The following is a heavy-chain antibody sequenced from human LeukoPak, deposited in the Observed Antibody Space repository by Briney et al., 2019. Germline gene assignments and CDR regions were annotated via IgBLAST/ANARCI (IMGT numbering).Heavy chain of an antibody. CDR2: INTDGSST. J-gene: IGHJ4*02. D-gene: IGHD1-26*01. CDR3: ASFQWELRAFDH. V-gene: IGHV3-74*01. Sequence: PGGSLRLSCAASGFTFSSYWMHWVRQAPGKELVWVSRINTDGSSTSYADSVKGRFTISRDNAKNTLYLQMNSLRAEDTAVYYCASFQWELRAFDHWGQGTLVTVSS. CDR1: GFTFSSYW.